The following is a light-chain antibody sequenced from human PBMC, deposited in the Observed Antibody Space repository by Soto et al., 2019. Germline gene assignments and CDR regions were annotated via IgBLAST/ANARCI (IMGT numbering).Light chain of an antibody. CDR3: QQYNNWPPVT. J-gene: IGKJ5*01. CDR2: LAS. Sequence: EVVMRQSPATVSVSPGEGSRRSFMASQGIGDTLAWYPHKPGQAPRLLIYLASTRAPGIPARFSGSGSGTEFTLTISSLQSEDFAVYYCQQYNNWPPVTFGQGTRLEIK. CDR1: QGIGDT. V-gene: IGKV3D-15*01.